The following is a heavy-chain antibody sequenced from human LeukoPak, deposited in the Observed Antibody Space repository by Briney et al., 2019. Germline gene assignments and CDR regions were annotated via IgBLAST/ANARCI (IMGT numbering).Heavy chain of an antibody. CDR1: RYDINSVYY. Sequence: KPSETLSLTCTVSRYDINSVYYWGWIRQPPGKGLEWIGRIYHSRSTYYNASLNSRVTTSMDTSRNKFSLNLNSVTAADTAVYYCARAGGYYGSGSFLDYWGQGLLVTVPS. V-gene: IGHV4-38-2*02. J-gene: IGHJ4*02. D-gene: IGHD3-10*01. CDR3: ARAGGYYGSGSFLDY. CDR2: IYHSRST.